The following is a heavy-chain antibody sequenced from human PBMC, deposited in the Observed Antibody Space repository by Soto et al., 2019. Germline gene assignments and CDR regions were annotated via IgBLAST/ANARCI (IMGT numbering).Heavy chain of an antibody. Sequence: QVQLVESGGGVVQPGRSLRLSCAASGFTFSSYGMHWVRQAPGKGLEWVAVISYDGSNKYYADSVKGRFTISRDNSKNTLYMQMNFLRAEDTALYYCAKDGGLFDWLSRAYSYSMEVW. J-gene: IGHJ6*03. V-gene: IGHV3-30*18. CDR1: GFTFSSYG. D-gene: IGHD3-9*01. CDR3: AKDGGLFDWLSRAYSYSMEV. CDR2: ISYDGSNK.